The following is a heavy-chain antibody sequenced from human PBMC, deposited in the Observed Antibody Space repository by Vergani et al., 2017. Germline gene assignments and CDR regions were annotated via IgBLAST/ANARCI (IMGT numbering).Heavy chain of an antibody. D-gene: IGHD6-13*01. Sequence: EVQLVESGGGLVQPGGSLRLSCAASGFTFSSYSLNWVRQAPGKWLYWVSYISSSSSTIYYADSVKVRLPLSRDNAKNSLYLEMKSLRAEDTAVYYCARGGSWYYPDNLNWFDPWGQGTLVTVSS. J-gene: IGHJ5*02. V-gene: IGHV3-48*01. CDR1: GFTFSSYS. CDR2: ISSSSSTI. CDR3: ARGGSWYYPDNLNWFDP.